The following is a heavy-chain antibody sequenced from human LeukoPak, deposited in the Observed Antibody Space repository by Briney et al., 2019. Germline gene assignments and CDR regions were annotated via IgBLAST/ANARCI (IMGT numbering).Heavy chain of an antibody. J-gene: IGHJ4*02. CDR1: GFTFNTYW. Sequence: GGSLRLSCTVSGFTFNTYWMHWVRQAPGKGLAWVSRMNNDGRVISYADSVKGRFTISRDNAKNTLYLQMNSLRAEDTAVYYCAREFEATGFWALDYWGQGTLVTASS. CDR2: MNNDGRVI. V-gene: IGHV3-74*01. CDR3: AREFEATGFWALDY. D-gene: IGHD3-16*01.